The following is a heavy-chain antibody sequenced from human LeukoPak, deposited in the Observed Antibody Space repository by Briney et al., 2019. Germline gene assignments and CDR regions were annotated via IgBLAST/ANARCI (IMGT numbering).Heavy chain of an antibody. CDR1: GFTFSSYS. CDR2: ISSSSSYI. Sequence: PGGALRLSCAASGFTFSSYSMTCVRQAPGKGPEWVSSISSSSSYIYYADSVKGRFTISRDNAKNSLYLQMNSLRAEDTAVYYCARDLKMAAAGTEGYYYYYGMDVWGQGTTVTVSS. J-gene: IGHJ6*02. V-gene: IGHV3-21*01. D-gene: IGHD6-13*01. CDR3: ARDLKMAAAGTEGYYYYYGMDV.